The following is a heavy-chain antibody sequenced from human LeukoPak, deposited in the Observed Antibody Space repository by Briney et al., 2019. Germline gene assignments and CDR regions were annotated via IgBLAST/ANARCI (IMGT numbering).Heavy chain of an antibody. J-gene: IGHJ6*03. D-gene: IGHD6-19*01. CDR1: GYTFTSFD. V-gene: IGHV1-8*01. Sequence: ASVEVSCKASGYTFTSFDINWVRQATGQGLEWMGWMNPNSGNTGYAQKFQGRVTMAMNTSISTAYVELRSLRSEDTAVYYCARGPQWRGDYYYMDIWGKGTTVTVSS. CDR3: ARGPQWRGDYYYMDI. CDR2: MNPNSGNT.